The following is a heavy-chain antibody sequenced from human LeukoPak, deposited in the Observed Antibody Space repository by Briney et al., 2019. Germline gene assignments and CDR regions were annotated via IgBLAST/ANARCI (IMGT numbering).Heavy chain of an antibody. CDR3: VAAGTFDY. D-gene: IGHD6-13*01. Sequence: GGSLRLSCAASGFTFTNAWMYWVRQAPGKGLVWVSRINTDGSTTNYADSVKGRFTISRDNTKNTLYLQMNTLRAEDTAVYYCVAAGTFDYWGQGALVTVSS. CDR1: GFTFTNAW. J-gene: IGHJ4*02. CDR2: INTDGSTT. V-gene: IGHV3-74*01.